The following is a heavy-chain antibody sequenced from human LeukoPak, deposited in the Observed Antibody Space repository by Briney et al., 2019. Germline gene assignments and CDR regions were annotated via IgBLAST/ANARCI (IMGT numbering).Heavy chain of an antibody. Sequence: PGGSLRLSCAASGFTFSGYWMHWVRQAPGKGLMWVSRINGDGTRTTCADSVKGRFTISRDNAKNSVFLQMNSLRADDTAVYYCARGPSGSGGDMNYYYYYMDVWGKGTTVTVSS. D-gene: IGHD2-21*01. J-gene: IGHJ6*03. CDR2: INGDGTRT. CDR1: GFTFSGYW. V-gene: IGHV3-74*01. CDR3: ARGPSGSGGDMNYYYYYMDV.